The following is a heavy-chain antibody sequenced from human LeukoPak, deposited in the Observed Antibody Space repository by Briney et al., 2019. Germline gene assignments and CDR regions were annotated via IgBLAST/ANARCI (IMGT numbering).Heavy chain of an antibody. V-gene: IGHV4-39*01. Sequence: SETLSLTCTVSGGSISSSSYYWGWIRQPPGKGLEWIGSIYYSGSTYYNPSLKSRVAISVDTSKNQFSLKLSSVTAADTALYYCARLLSYDVLTDNYYKYYMDVWGKGTTVIVSS. D-gene: IGHD3-9*01. CDR1: GGSISSSSYY. CDR2: IYYSGST. CDR3: ARLLSYDVLTDNYYKYYMDV. J-gene: IGHJ6*03.